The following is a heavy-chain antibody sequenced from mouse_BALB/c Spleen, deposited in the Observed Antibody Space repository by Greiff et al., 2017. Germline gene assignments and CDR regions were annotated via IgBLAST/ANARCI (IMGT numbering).Heavy chain of an antibody. Sequence: DVKLQESGPGLVKPSQSLSLTCSVTGYSITSGYYWNWIRQFPGNKLEWMGYISYDGSNNYNPSLKNRISITRDTSKNQFFLKLNSVTTEDTATYYCARGGILNGREVLAWFAYWGQGTLVTVSA. J-gene: IGHJ3*01. CDR3: ARGGILNGREVLAWFAY. CDR1: GYSITSGYY. V-gene: IGHV3-6*02. D-gene: IGHD1-1*01. CDR2: ISYDGSN.